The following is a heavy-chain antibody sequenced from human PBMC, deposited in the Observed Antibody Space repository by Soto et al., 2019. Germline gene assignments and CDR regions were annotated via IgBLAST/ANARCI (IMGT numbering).Heavy chain of an antibody. D-gene: IGHD6-19*01. J-gene: IGHJ4*02. CDR3: AREGEQWLPFDY. CDR2: IIPIFGTA. V-gene: IGHV1-69*13. CDR1: GGTFSSYA. Sequence: SVKVSCKASGGTFSSYAISWVRQAPGQGLEWMGGIIPIFGTANYAQKFRGRVTITADESTSTAYMELSSLRSEDTAVYYCAREGEQWLPFDYWGQGTLVTVSS.